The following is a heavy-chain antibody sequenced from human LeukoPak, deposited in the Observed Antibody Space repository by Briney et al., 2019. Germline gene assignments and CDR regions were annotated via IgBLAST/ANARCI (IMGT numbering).Heavy chain of an antibody. J-gene: IGHJ5*02. D-gene: IGHD4-17*01. V-gene: IGHV3-48*04. CDR2: ISSSSSTI. Sequence: GGSLGLSCAASGFTFSSYSMNWVRQAPGKGLNGVSYISSSSSTIYYADSVKGRFTISRDNAKDSLYLQMNSLRAEDTAVYYCARDKKTTVTTNWFDPWGQGTLVTVSS. CDR3: ARDKKTTVTTNWFDP. CDR1: GFTFSSYS.